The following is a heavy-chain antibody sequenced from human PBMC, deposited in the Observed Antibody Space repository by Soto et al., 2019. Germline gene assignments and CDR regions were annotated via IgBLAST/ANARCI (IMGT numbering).Heavy chain of an antibody. CDR2: IIPILGIA. CDR1: GGTFSSYT. J-gene: IGHJ6*02. D-gene: IGHD2-8*01. CDR3: ARVMGYSGMDV. V-gene: IGHV1-69*02. Sequence: QVQLVQSGAEVKKPGSSVKVSCKASGGTFSSYTISWVRQAPGQGLEWMGRIIPILGIANYAQKFQGRVTITADKSTSTSYMELSSLRSEDTAVYYGARVMGYSGMDVWGQGTTVTVSS.